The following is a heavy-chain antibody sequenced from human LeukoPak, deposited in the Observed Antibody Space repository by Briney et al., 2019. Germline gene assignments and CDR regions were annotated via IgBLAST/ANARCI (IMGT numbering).Heavy chain of an antibody. V-gene: IGHV3-21*01. Sequence: GGSLRLSCAASGFTFSSYSMNWVHQAPGKGLEWVSSISSSSSYIYYADSVKGRFTISRDNAKNSLYLQMNSLGAEDTAVYYCAREGGSSGWYDYYYYMDVWGKGTTVTISS. CDR1: GFTFSSYS. CDR3: AREGGSSGWYDYYYYMDV. D-gene: IGHD6-19*01. J-gene: IGHJ6*03. CDR2: ISSSSSYI.